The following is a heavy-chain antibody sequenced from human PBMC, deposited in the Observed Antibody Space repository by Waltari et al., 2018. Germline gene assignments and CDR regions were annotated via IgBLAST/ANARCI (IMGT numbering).Heavy chain of an antibody. D-gene: IGHD1-1*01. CDR3: AKHGFSITNWSKASHNWFGP. V-gene: IGHV4-39*02. Sequence: QLQLLESGPGLVKPSETLSLTCTVSGDSITSDLYYWAWIRQPPGKGLEWIASVAYSGSTSYNPSLNSVVTIAADTSMNHFSLGLTSVTAADTAFYYCAKHGFSITNWSKASHNWFGPWGQGILVTVSS. J-gene: IGHJ5*02. CDR2: VAYSGST. CDR1: GDSITSDLYY.